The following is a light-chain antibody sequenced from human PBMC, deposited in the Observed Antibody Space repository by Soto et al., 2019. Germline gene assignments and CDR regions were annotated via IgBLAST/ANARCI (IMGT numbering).Light chain of an antibody. CDR1: QSVSSSS. Sequence: EIVLTQSPGTLPLSPGERATLSCRASQSVSSSSLAWYQQKPGQAPRLLIYGASSRATGIPDRFSGSGSGTDFTLTISRLEPEDFAVYYCQQYSVPYTFGQGTKLEIK. J-gene: IGKJ2*01. CDR3: QQYSVPYT. CDR2: GAS. V-gene: IGKV3-20*01.